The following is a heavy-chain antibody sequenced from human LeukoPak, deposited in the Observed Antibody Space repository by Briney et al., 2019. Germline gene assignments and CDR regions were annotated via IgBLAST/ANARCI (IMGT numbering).Heavy chain of an antibody. J-gene: IGHJ3*02. CDR2: ISSSSSYI. D-gene: IGHD3-22*01. CDR1: GFTFSSYC. V-gene: IGHV3-21*05. CDR3: AREGDDYNSRVDAFDI. Sequence: GGSLRLSCAASGFTFSSYCMNWVRQAPGKGLEWVSYISSSSSYIYYADSVKGRFTISRDNAKNSLYLQMNSLRAEDTAVYYCAREGDDYNSRVDAFDIWGQGAMVTVAS.